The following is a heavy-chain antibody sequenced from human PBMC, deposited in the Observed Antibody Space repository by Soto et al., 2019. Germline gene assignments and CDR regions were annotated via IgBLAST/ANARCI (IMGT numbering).Heavy chain of an antibody. D-gene: IGHD6-6*01. CDR1: GGSVSSGGYY. CDR2: NHYSGST. Sequence: QVQLQESGPGLVKPSETLSLTCTVSGGSVSSGGYYWSWIRQPPGKGLEWIGYNHYSGSTDYNPSLKRRVTISVDTSKNQFSLKLSSVTAADTAVYYCARVDVRVSARRYFDYWGQGTLVTVSS. V-gene: IGHV4-61*08. J-gene: IGHJ4*02. CDR3: ARVDVRVSARRYFDY.